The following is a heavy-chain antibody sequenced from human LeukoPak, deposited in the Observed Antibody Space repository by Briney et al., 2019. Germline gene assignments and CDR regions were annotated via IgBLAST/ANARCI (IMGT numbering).Heavy chain of an antibody. CDR1: GYTFTSYG. D-gene: IGHD3-10*01. CDR3: ARDSRGSGSYYGWFDP. J-gene: IGHJ5*02. V-gene: IGHV1-18*01. CDR2: ISAYNGNT. Sequence: ASVKVSCKASGYTFTSYGISWVRQAPGQGLEWMGWISAYNGNTNYAQKLQGRVTMTTDTPTSTAYMELRSLRSDDTAVYYCARDSRGSGSYYGWFDPWGQGTLVTVSS.